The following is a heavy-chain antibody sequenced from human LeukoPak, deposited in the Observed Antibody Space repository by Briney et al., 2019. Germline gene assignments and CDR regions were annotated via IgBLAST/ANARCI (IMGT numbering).Heavy chain of an antibody. D-gene: IGHD5-24*01. CDR1: GFTFSNYW. CDR3: ARASNPWLQLN. Sequence: HPGGSLRLSCAASGFTFSNYWMIWVRQASGKGLVWVANIKQDGSETRYVDSVKGRFTISRDNAQNSLYLQMNSLRAEDTAVYYCARASNPWLQLNWGQGTLVTVSS. CDR2: IKQDGSET. V-gene: IGHV3-7*05. J-gene: IGHJ4*02.